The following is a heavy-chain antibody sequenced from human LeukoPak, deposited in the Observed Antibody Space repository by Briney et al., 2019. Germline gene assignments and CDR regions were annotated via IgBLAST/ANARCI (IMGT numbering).Heavy chain of an antibody. Sequence: GGSLRLSCAASGFTFDGYAMHWVRQAPGKGLEWVSAITWNSYNINYADSVKGRFTISRDNAKNSLYLQMNSLRTEDTALYYCAKDTGPYGSFFDYWGQGTLVTVSS. J-gene: IGHJ4*02. CDR3: AKDTGPYGSFFDY. CDR1: GFTFDGYA. V-gene: IGHV3-9*01. CDR2: ITWNSYNI. D-gene: IGHD3-10*01.